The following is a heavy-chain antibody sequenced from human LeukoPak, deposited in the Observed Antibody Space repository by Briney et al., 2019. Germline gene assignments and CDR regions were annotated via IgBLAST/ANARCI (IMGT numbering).Heavy chain of an antibody. J-gene: IGHJ4*02. D-gene: IGHD6-13*01. Sequence: SVKVSCKASGGTFSSYAISWVRQAPGQGLEWMGGIIPIFGTANYAQKFQGRVTITADESTSTAYMELSSLRSEDTAVYYYASSYSSSWYFDYWGQGTLVTVSS. V-gene: IGHV1-69*13. CDR3: ASSYSSSWYFDY. CDR1: GGTFSSYA. CDR2: IIPIFGTA.